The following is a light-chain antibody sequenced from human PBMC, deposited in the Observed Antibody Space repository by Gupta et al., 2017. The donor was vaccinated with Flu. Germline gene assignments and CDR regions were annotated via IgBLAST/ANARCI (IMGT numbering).Light chain of an antibody. CDR3: QQSDSTPYT. CDR2: AAS. V-gene: IGKV1-39*01. CDR1: QSISSY. J-gene: IGKJ2*01. Sequence: PSSLSAPVGDRVTITCRASQSISSYLNWYQQKPGKAPKLLIYAASSLQSGVPSRFSGSGSGTDFTLTISRLQPEDFATYYCQQSDSTPYTFGQGTKLEIK.